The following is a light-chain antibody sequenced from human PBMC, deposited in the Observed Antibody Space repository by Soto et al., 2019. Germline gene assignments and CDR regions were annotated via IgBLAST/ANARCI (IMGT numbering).Light chain of an antibody. Sequence: QSVLTQPASVSGSPGQSITISCTGTSSDVGGYNYVSWYQQHPGKAPKLMIYDVSNRPSGVSNRFSGSKSGSTTSLTISGLQAEDEADYYCSSYISSSTRVFGGGTKLTVL. J-gene: IGLJ2*01. CDR1: SSDVGGYNY. CDR2: DVS. CDR3: SSYISSSTRV. V-gene: IGLV2-14*01.